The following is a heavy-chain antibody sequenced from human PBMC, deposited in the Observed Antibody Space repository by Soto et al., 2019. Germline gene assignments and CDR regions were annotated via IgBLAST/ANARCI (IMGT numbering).Heavy chain of an antibody. V-gene: IGHV3-11*01. J-gene: IGHJ5*02. D-gene: IGHD2-2*01. CDR1: GFTFIDYY. CDR3: ARDRLPYQLLSWFDP. Sequence: SLILSWAASGFTFIDYYISWVRQAPGESLEWVSYISIRSDTRYYADSVKCLFTVSRDNAGNTLYLQMNSLRAEDTAVYYCARDRLPYQLLSWFDPSGQGTLDTVTS. CDR2: ISIRSDTR.